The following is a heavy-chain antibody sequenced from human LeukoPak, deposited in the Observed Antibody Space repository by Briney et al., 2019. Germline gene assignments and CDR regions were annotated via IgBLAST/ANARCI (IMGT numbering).Heavy chain of an antibody. D-gene: IGHD1-26*01. Sequence: SQTLSLTCAISGDSVSTNSATWTWLRQSPSRGLEWLGRTYYRSKWYNDYAVSMKSRITINPDTSKNQFSLQLNSVTPEDTAVYYCARLVGASWFDSWGQGTLVTVSP. V-gene: IGHV6-1*01. CDR2: TYYRSKWYN. CDR3: ARLVGASWFDS. CDR1: GDSVSTNSAT. J-gene: IGHJ5*01.